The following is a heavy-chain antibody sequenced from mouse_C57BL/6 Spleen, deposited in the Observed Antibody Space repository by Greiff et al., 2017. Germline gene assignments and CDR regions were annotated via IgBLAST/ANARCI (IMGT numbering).Heavy chain of an antibody. Sequence: QVQLQQSGPELVKPGASVKISCKASGYAFSSSWLNWVKQRPGKGLEWIGRLYPGDGDTNYNGQFKGKATLTAAKSSSTAYMQLSSLTSKDSAVYFCARPLIKTVEGGFDYWGQGTLVTVSA. V-gene: IGHV1-82*01. CDR3: ARPLIKTVEGGFDY. CDR1: GYAFSSSW. D-gene: IGHD1-1*01. CDR2: LYPGDGDT. J-gene: IGHJ3*01.